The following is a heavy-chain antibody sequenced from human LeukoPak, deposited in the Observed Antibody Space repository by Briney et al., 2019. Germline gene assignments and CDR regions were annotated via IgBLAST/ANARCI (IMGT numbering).Heavy chain of an antibody. J-gene: IGHJ4*02. Sequence: ASVKVSCKASVYTFTQYFIHWVRQAPGQGLEWMGRIRSDSGNTEYAQRFQASVTMTRNTSITTVYMELHSLTLDDAAVYYCARDLVSTPSSELDNWGQGALVTVSS. CDR1: VYTFTQYF. CDR3: ARDLVSTPSSELDN. D-gene: IGHD6-6*01. CDR2: IRSDSGNT. V-gene: IGHV1-2*06.